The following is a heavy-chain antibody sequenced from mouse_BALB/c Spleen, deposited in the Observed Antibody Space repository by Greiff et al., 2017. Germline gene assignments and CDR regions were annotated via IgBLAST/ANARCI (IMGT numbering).Heavy chain of an antibody. J-gene: IGHJ2*01. CDR2: IYPGSGNT. D-gene: IGHD1-2*01. CDR3: ARRYGCPPFDY. Sequence: VQLQQSGAELARPGASVKLSCKASGYTFTDYYINWVKQRTGQGLEWIGEIYPGSGNTYYNEKFKGKATLTADKSSSTAYMQLSSLTSEDSAVYYCARRYGCPPFDYWGQGTTLTVSS. CDR1: GYTFTDYY. V-gene: IGHV1-77*01.